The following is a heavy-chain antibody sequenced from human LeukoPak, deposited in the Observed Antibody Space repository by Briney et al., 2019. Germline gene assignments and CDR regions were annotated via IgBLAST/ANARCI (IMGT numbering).Heavy chain of an antibody. D-gene: IGHD6-19*01. CDR1: GFTVSSNY. CDR2: IYSGGST. Sequence: GGSLRLSCAASGFTVSSNYMSWVRQAPGKGPEWVSVIYSGGSTYYADSVKGRFTISRDNSKNTLYLQMNSLRAEDTAVYYCARVRRYSSGWYGVYWGQGTLVTVSS. CDR3: ARVRRYSSGWYGVY. V-gene: IGHV3-66*02. J-gene: IGHJ4*02.